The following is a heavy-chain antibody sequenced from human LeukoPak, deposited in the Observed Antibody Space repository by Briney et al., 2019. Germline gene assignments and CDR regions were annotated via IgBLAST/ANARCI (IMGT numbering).Heavy chain of an antibody. V-gene: IGHV3-30*18. CDR3: AKSYSSGWYVLDY. CDR1: GFTFSSYG. CDR2: ISYDGSNK. Sequence: GGSLRLSCAASGFTFSSYGMHWVRQAPGKGLEWVAVISYDGSNKYYADSVKGRFTISRDNSKNTLYLQMNSLRAEDTAVYYCAKSYSSGWYVLDYWGQGTLVTVSS. D-gene: IGHD6-19*01. J-gene: IGHJ4*02.